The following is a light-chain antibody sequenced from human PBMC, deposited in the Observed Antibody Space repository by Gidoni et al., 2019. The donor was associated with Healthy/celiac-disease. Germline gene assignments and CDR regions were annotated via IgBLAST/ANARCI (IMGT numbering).Light chain of an antibody. Sequence: SSELTQDPAVSVAVGQTVRITCQGDSLRSYYASWYQQKPGQAPVLVIYGKNNRPSGIPDRFSGSSSGNTASLTITGAQAEDEADYYCNSRDSSGTDVVFGGGTKLTVL. CDR3: NSRDSSGTDVV. CDR1: SLRSYY. V-gene: IGLV3-19*01. CDR2: GKN. J-gene: IGLJ2*01.